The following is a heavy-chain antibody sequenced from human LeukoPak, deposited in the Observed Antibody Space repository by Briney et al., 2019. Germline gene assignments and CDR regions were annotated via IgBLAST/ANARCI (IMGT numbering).Heavy chain of an antibody. CDR3: ARSLDYGDYAPIDY. CDR2: ISSSSSYI. J-gene: IGHJ4*02. V-gene: IGHV3-21*01. Sequence: PGGSLRLSCAASGFTFSSYSMNWVRQAPGKGLEWVSSISSSSSYIYYADSVKGRFTISRDNAKNSLYLQMNSLRAEDTAVYYCARSLDYGDYAPIDYWGQGTLVTVSS. D-gene: IGHD4-17*01. CDR1: GFTFSSYS.